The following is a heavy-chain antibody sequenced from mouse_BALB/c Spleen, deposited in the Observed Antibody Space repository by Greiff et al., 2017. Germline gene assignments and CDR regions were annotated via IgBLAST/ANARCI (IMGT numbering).Heavy chain of an antibody. Sequence: VMLVESGPGLVAPSQSLSITCTVSGFSLTSYGVHWVRQPPGKGLEWLGVIWAGGSTNYNSALMSRLSISKDNSKSQVFLKMNSLQTDDTAMYYCARDRTRYGRAMDYWGQGTSVTVSS. J-gene: IGHJ4*01. V-gene: IGHV2-9*02. CDR3: ARDRTRYGRAMDY. CDR1: GFSLTSYG. D-gene: IGHD2-14*01. CDR2: IWAGGST.